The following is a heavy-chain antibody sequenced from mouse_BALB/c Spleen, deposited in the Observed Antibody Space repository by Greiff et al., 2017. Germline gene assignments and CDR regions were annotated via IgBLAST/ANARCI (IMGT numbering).Heavy chain of an antibody. CDR2: IRSKSNNYAT. Sequence: EVQRVESGGGLVQPKGSLKLSCAASGFTFNTYAMNWVRQAPGKGVEWVARIRSKSNNYATYYADSVKDRFTISRDDSQSMLYLQMNNVKTEDTAMYYCVREGGPAMDYWGQGTSVTVSS. J-gene: IGHJ4*01. V-gene: IGHV10-1*02. CDR3: VREGGPAMDY. D-gene: IGHD3-3*01. CDR1: GFTFNTYA.